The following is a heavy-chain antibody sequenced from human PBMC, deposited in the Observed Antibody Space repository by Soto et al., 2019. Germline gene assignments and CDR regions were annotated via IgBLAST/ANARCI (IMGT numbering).Heavy chain of an antibody. CDR2: IYYSGST. D-gene: IGHD2-15*01. V-gene: IGHV4-59*01. Sequence: SETLSLTCTVSGGSISSYYWSWTRQPPGKGLEWIGYIYYSGSTNYNPSLKSRVTISVDTSKNQFSLKLSSVTAADTAVYYCAREGRYCSGGSCYSGLFDYWGQGTLVTVSS. CDR3: AREGRYCSGGSCYSGLFDY. J-gene: IGHJ4*02. CDR1: GGSISSYY.